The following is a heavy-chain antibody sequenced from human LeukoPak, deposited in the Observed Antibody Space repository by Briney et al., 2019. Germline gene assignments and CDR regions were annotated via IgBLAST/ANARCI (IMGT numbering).Heavy chain of an antibody. J-gene: IGHJ4*02. Sequence: GGSLRLSCAASGFTFSTFAMIWVRQPPGKGLEWVSSIFPSGGEIHYADSVRGRFTISRDNSKNTLYLQMNSLRAEDTAVYYCAKDSALSVGSGWWGGFDYWGQGTLVTVSS. V-gene: IGHV3-23*01. CDR2: IFPSGGEI. D-gene: IGHD6-19*01. CDR3: AKDSALSVGSGWWGGFDY. CDR1: GFTFSTFA.